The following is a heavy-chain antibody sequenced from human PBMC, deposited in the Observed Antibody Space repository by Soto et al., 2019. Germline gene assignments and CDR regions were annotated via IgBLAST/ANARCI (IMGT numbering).Heavy chain of an antibody. CDR2: ITFRAYNT. J-gene: IGHJ4*02. D-gene: IGHD1-26*01. V-gene: IGHV3-23*01. Sequence: EVQLLESGGGLVQPGGSLRLSCAASGFTFSSYAMSWVRQAPGKGLELLAGITFRAYNTYYADSVKGRFTLSRDNSRNRLALQMNSLKGEDTAIYYCANLGTMGVVDNWGQGTLLTVSS. CDR1: GFTFSSYA. CDR3: ANLGTMGVVDN.